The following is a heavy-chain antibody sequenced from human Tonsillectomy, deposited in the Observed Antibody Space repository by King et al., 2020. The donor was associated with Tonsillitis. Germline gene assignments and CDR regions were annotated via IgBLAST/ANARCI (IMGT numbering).Heavy chain of an antibody. J-gene: IGHJ4*02. CDR3: ARSPRWYYSASGSPTFDY. CDR1: VESFSGYY. Sequence: VQLQQWGAGLLKPSETLSLTCTVYVESFSGYYWSWIRQPPGKGLEWIGEVNHSGGTNYKPSLKSRVTISVDTSRNQFSLKLSSVTAADTAVYYCARSPRWYYSASGSPTFDYWGQGTLGTVSS. CDR2: VNHSGGT. V-gene: IGHV4-34*01. D-gene: IGHD3-10*01.